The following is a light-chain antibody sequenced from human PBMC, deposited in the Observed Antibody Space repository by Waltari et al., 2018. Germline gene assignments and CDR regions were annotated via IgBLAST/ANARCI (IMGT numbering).Light chain of an antibody. V-gene: IGLV1-51*02. CDR1: AANIGNSN. Sequence: QSVLTQPPSVSAAPGQKVTISCSGSAANIGNSNVSWYQQFPGAAPKVLIYGNDKRTTGIPDRFSGSKSGTSATLDITGLQTGDEADYYCGTWDNTLSAVFGGGTKVTVL. CDR3: GTWDNTLSAV. CDR2: GND. J-gene: IGLJ2*01.